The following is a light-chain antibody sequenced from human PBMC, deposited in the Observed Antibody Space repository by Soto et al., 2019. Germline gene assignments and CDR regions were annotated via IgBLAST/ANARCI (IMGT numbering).Light chain of an antibody. Sequence: QSALTQPASVSGSPGQSISISCTGTSSDVGGYNYVSWYQQHPGKAPKLMIYEVSYRPSGVSNRFSGSKSGNTASLTISGLQAEAEADYYCSSYTSSSTVVFGGGTKLTVL. V-gene: IGLV2-14*01. CDR1: SSDVGGYNY. CDR2: EVS. J-gene: IGLJ2*01. CDR3: SSYTSSSTVV.